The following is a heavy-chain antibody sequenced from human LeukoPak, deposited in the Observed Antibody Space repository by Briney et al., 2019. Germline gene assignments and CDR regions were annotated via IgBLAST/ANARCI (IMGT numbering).Heavy chain of an antibody. CDR3: ARAVYSYGYDY. D-gene: IGHD5-18*01. J-gene: IGHJ4*02. Sequence: SETLSHTCTVSGGSISSNNFYWSWIRQSAGQGLEWIGRISTNGNTNYNPSLKSRVTMSVDTSKNQFSLKLSSVTAADTAVYYCARAVYSYGYDYWGQGTLVTVSS. CDR1: GGSISSNNFY. CDR2: ISTNGNT. V-gene: IGHV4-61*02.